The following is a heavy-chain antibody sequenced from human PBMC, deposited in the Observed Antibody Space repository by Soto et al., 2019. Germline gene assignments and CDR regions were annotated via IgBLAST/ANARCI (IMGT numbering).Heavy chain of an antibody. D-gene: IGHD6-13*01. CDR2: IYYSGST. CDR3: ATYSSSWYSLSYYYGMDV. J-gene: IGHJ6*02. CDR1: GGSISSSSYY. V-gene: IGHV4-39*01. Sequence: SETLSLTCTVSGGSISSSSYYWGWIRQPPGKGLEWIGSIYYSGSTYYNPSLKSRVTISVDTSKNQFSLKLSSVTAADTAVYYCATYSSSWYSLSYYYGMDVWGQGTTVTVSS.